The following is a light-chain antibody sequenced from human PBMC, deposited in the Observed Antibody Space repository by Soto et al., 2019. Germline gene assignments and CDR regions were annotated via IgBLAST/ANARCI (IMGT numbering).Light chain of an antibody. CDR3: SSYTSSSPLYV. CDR1: NSDIGFYNY. Sequence: ALAQPASVSGSPGQSITISCTGTNSDIGFYNYVSWYQQHPGEAPKLIIYEVAKRPSGVSSRFSGSKSGNTASLTISGLQAEDEADYHCSSYTSSSPLYVFGTGTKVTVL. V-gene: IGLV2-14*01. J-gene: IGLJ1*01. CDR2: EVA.